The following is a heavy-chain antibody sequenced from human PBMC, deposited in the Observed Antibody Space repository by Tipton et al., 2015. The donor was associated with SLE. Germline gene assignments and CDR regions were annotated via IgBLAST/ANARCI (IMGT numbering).Heavy chain of an antibody. V-gene: IGHV1-2*02. CDR1: GYTFTDNY. J-gene: IGHJ4*02. Sequence: QSGAEVKKPGASVKVACTASGYTFTDNYMHWVRQAPGQGLEWMGWIDPIRGDTSYAQKFQVRVNLTLYTSTSTAYMDLTSLKADVTAVYYCTRDSGGDYDYSFGSWGQGTLVTVSS. D-gene: IGHD3-3*01. CDR2: IDPIRGDT. CDR3: TRDSGGDYDYSFGS.